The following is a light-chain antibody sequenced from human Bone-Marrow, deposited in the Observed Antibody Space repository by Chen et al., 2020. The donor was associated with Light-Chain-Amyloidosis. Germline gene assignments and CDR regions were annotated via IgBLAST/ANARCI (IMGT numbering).Light chain of an antibody. CDR1: DLPTKY. CDR3: QSADSSGTYEVI. CDR2: RDT. J-gene: IGLJ2*01. Sequence: HALTLPPSGSVTPSQTARITCSGDDLPTKYAYWYQQKPGQAPVLVIHRDTERPSGISERFSGSSSGTTATLTISGVQAEDEADYHCQSADSSGTYEVIFGGGTKLTVL. V-gene: IGLV3-25*03.